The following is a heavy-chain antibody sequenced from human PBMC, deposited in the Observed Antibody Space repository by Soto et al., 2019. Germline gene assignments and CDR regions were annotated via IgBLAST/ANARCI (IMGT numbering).Heavy chain of an antibody. CDR3: ARDLQADY. CDR1: GYTFTSYA. J-gene: IGHJ4*02. CDR2: FNAGNGNT. Sequence: ASVKVSCKASGYTFTSYAMHWVRQAPGQRLEWMGWFNAGNGNTKYSQNFQGIVTITRDTSASTAYMELSSLRSEDTAVYYCARDLQADYWGQGTLVTVSS. V-gene: IGHV1-3*01.